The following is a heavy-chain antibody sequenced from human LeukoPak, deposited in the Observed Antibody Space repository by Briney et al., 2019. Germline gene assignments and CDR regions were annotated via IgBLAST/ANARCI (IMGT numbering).Heavy chain of an antibody. CDR2: INHREYT. J-gene: IGHJ6*03. V-gene: IGHV4-34*01. CDR3: ARGYYYMDV. Sequence: PSETLSLTCAVYTDSFNDYFWSWIRQSPGKGLEWIGEINHREYTNYNPSPRSRATISVDTAKKQFSLKLGSVTAADTAVYYCARGYYYMDVWDKGAAVTVSS. CDR1: TDSFNDYF.